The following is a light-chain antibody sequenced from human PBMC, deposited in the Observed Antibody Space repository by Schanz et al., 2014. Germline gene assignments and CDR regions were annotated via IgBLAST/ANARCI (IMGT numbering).Light chain of an antibody. Sequence: QSALTQPASVSGSPGQSITISCTGTSSDVGSYNLVSWYQHHPGKAPKRMIYEGSKRPSGVSNRFSGSKSGNTASLTISGLQAEDEADYYCCSYAGTKNRVFGGGTRSPS. J-gene: IGLJ3*02. CDR1: SSDVGSYNL. V-gene: IGLV2-23*01. CDR3: CSYAGTKNRV. CDR2: EGS.